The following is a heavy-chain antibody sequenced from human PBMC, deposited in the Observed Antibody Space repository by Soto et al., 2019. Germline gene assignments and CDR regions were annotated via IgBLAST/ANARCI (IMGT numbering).Heavy chain of an antibody. CDR1: GHTFTPYN. CDR3: ARDAWVAGY. V-gene: IGHV1-46*01. CDR2: INPSSDST. J-gene: IGHJ4*01. Sequence: QVQLVQSGAEVKKPGASLNVSCKASGHTFTPYNMPWVRQAPGQVLEWMGIINPSSDSTTYAQKFQGRHSQTRDPCTTRVYMELICLRCEVTAVDYCARDAWVAGYWGPGTLVPVS. D-gene: IGHD2-15*01.